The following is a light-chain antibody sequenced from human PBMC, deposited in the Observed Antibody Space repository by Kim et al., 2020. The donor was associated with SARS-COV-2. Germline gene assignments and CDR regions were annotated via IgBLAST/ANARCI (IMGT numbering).Light chain of an antibody. J-gene: IGKJ1*01. CDR1: QGIKND. CDR2: AAS. V-gene: IGKV1-17*01. CDR3: LQLNSYPRT. Sequence: ASEGDRVTITCRASQGIKNDLGWYQQKPGKAPKRLIYAASSVQSGVPSRFSGRGSGTEFTLTISSLKPEDLATYNCLQLNSYPRTFGQGTKVDSK.